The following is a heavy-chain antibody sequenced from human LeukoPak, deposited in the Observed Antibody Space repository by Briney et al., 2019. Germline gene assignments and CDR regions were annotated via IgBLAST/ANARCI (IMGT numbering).Heavy chain of an antibody. D-gene: IGHD3-10*01. CDR1: GYTFTSYD. CDR3: TRFYDNYWGQGTLVNF. Sequence: GASVKVSCKASGYTFTSYDINWVRQAPGQGLEWMGWMNPSSGETGYAERFQGRITMTRNTAISTAYLELSSLRFEDTAMYYCTRFYDNYWGQGTLVNFWGQGTLITVSS. V-gene: IGHV1-8*01. CDR2: MNPSSGET. J-gene: IGHJ4*02.